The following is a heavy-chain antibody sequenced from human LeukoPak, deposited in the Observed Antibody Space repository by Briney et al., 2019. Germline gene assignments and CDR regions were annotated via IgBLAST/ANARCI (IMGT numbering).Heavy chain of an antibody. CDR2: IIPILGIA. CDR1: GGTFSSYA. CDR3: ARDKTYSSSGYDY. D-gene: IGHD6-13*01. V-gene: IGHV1-69*04. Sequence: SVKVSCKASGGTFSSYAISWVRQAPGQGLEWIGRIIPILGIANYAQKFQGRVTITADKSTSTAYMELSSLRSEDTAVYYCARDKTYSSSGYDYWGQGTLVTVSS. J-gene: IGHJ4*02.